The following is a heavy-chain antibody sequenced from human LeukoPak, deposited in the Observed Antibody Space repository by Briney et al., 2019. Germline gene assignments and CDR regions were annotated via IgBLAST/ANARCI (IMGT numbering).Heavy chain of an antibody. Sequence: GGSLRLSCAASGFTFSSHWMHWVRQAPGKGLEWVSAISGSGGSTYYADSVKGRFTISRDNSKNTLYLQMNSLRAEDTAVYYCAKGQSWTAMVTNDYWGQGTLVTVSS. CDR1: GFTFSSHW. CDR2: ISGSGGST. V-gene: IGHV3-23*01. CDR3: AKGQSWTAMVTNDY. J-gene: IGHJ4*02. D-gene: IGHD5-18*01.